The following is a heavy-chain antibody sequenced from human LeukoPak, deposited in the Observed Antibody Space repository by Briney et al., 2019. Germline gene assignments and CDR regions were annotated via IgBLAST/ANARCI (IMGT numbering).Heavy chain of an antibody. CDR3: AKNWVASSWFNWFDP. J-gene: IGHJ5*02. CDR1: GFTFSSYA. Sequence: PGESLRLSCAASGFTFSSYAMSWVRQAPGKGVEWVSAISGSGGSTYYADSVKGRFTISGDNAKNTLYLQMNSLRAEDTAVYYCAKNWVASSWFNWFDPWGQGTLVTVSS. CDR2: ISGSGGST. V-gene: IGHV3-23*01. D-gene: IGHD6-13*01.